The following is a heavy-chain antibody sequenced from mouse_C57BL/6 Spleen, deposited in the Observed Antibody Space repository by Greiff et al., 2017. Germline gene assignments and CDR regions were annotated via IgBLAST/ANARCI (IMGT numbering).Heavy chain of an antibody. CDR2: IDPETGGT. J-gene: IGHJ4*01. CDR1: GYTFTDYE. V-gene: IGHV1-15*01. D-gene: IGHD2-14*01. CDR3: TRSDIGYAMDY. Sequence: QQSGAELVRPGASVTLSCKASGYTFTDYEMHWVKQTPVHGLEWIGAIDPETGGTAYNQKFKGKAILTADKSSSTAYMELRSLTSEDSAVYYCTRSDIGYAMDYWGQGTSVTVSS.